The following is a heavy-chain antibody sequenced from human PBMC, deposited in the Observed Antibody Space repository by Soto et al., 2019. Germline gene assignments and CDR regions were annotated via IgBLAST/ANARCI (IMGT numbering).Heavy chain of an antibody. CDR1: GFTFSSYE. CDR3: ARSGDFWSGYYFDY. Sequence: GGSLRLSCAASGFTFSSYEMNWVRQAPGKGLEWVSYISSSGSTIYYADSVKGRFTISRDNAKNSLYLQMNSLRAEDTAVYYCARSGDFWSGYYFDYWGQGTLVTVSS. J-gene: IGHJ4*02. V-gene: IGHV3-48*03. D-gene: IGHD3-3*01. CDR2: ISSSGSTI.